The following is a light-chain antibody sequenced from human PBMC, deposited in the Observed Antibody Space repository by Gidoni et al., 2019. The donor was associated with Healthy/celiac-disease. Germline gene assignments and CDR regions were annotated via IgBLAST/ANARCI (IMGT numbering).Light chain of an antibody. CDR1: QSLSSN. J-gene: IGKJ3*01. CDR3: QQYNNWPRGSFT. Sequence: EIVMTQSPPTLSVSPGERATLSCSPSQSLSSNLAWYQQKPGQARNLLNYGAYTRATGITARFSGSRSGPAFTLTIRSMRSEDFEVYECQQYNNWPRGSFTFGHGTKVDIK. CDR2: GAY. V-gene: IGKV3-15*01.